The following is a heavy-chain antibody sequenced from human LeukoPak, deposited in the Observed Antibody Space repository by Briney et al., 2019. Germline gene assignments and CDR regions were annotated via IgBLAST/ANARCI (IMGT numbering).Heavy chain of an antibody. J-gene: IGHJ4*02. CDR2: TLYDGSNK. D-gene: IGHD6-13*01. CDR1: GFTFSGHA. Sequence: PGGSLRLSCVAPGFTFSGHAMHWVRQAPGKGLEWVALTLYDGSNKKYADSVRGRFTISRDNSKNTLFLQMNSLRAEDTAVYYCAKSSVSSWNTVDYWGQGTLVTVSS. CDR3: AKSSVSSWNTVDY. V-gene: IGHV3-30*18.